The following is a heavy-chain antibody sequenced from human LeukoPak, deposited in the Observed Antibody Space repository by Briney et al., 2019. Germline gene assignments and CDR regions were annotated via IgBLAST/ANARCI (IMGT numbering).Heavy chain of an antibody. CDR2: IYYSGDT. V-gene: IGHV4-39*07. J-gene: IGHJ3*01. Sequence: SETLSLTCSVSGSSMRSGGYYWLWIRQPPGRELERIGSIYYSGDTYYNPSVESRVTLSLDTSNNQFSLELTAVTAADTALYYCARRGQQLPVDAFDVWGQGTMVTVSS. D-gene: IGHD6-13*01. CDR3: ARRGQQLPVDAFDV. CDR1: GSSMRSGGYY.